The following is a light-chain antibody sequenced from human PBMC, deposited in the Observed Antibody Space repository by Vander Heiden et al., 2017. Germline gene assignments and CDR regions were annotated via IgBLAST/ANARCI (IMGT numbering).Light chain of an antibody. CDR2: DNN. V-gene: IGLV1-51*01. Sequence: QSVLPQPPSVSAPPGQKVTISCSGSTPNIGNNYVSWYQQLPGTAPKLLIYDNNNRPSGIPGRFSASKSGTSATLVITGLQTGDAADYYCGSWDSSLTAVLFGEGTKLTVL. CDR1: TPNIGNNY. CDR3: GSWDSSLTAVL. J-gene: IGLJ2*01.